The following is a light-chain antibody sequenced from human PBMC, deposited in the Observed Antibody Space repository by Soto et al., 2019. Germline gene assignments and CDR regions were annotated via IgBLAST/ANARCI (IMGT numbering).Light chain of an antibody. Sequence: QSVLTQPASVSGSPGQSITISCTGSSSDIGSYNLVSWYQHHPGKAPKLMIYTVTDRPSGVSSRFSGSKSGNTASLTISGLQAEDEADYYCSSYTSSSTLFGTGTKVTVL. CDR1: SSDIGSYNL. CDR3: SSYTSSSTL. V-gene: IGLV2-14*02. CDR2: TVT. J-gene: IGLJ1*01.